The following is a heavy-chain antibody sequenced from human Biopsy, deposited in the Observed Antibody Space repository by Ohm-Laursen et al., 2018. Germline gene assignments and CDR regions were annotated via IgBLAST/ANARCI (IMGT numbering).Heavy chain of an antibody. D-gene: IGHD4-23*01. CDR3: ARDTRWSPYSMDV. CDR1: GFSFGDYH. J-gene: IGHJ6*02. CDR2: ISGGGTI. Sequence: SLRLSRTASGFSFGDYHMRWIRQAPGRGLGWVSYISGGGTIYYGDSMKGRVTISRDNAKNSLYLQMHSLRAEDTAVYYCARDTRWSPYSMDVWGQGTTVTVSS. V-gene: IGHV3-11*01.